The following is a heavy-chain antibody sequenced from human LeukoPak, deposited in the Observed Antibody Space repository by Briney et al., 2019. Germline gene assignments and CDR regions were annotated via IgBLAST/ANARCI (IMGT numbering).Heavy chain of an antibody. CDR1: GGSFSGYY. V-gene: IGHV4-34*01. Sequence: SETPSLTCAVYGGSFSGYYWSWIRQPPGKGLEWIGEINHSGSTNYNPSLKSRVTISVDTSKNQFSLKLSSVTAADTAVYYCARRRYYDFWSGYSSPPNWFDPWGQGTLVTVSS. D-gene: IGHD3-3*01. J-gene: IGHJ5*02. CDR3: ARRRYYDFWSGYSSPPNWFDP. CDR2: INHSGST.